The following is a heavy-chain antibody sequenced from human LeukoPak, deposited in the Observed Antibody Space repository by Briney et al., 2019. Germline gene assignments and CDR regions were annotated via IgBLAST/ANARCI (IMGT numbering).Heavy chain of an antibody. CDR2: IIPIFGTA. CDR3: ARKGDGYKGSGFDI. Sequence: SVKLSCKASGGTFSSYALIWVRQAPGQGLEWMGRIIPIFGTANYAQKFQGRVTMTTDESTSTAYLDLRSLTSEDTAVYYCARKGDGYKGSGFDIWGKGTMVTVSS. CDR1: GGTFSSYA. J-gene: IGHJ3*02. V-gene: IGHV1-69*05. D-gene: IGHD5-24*01.